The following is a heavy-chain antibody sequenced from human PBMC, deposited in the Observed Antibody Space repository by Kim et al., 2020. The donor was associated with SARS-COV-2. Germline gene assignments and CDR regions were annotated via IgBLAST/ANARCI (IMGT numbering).Heavy chain of an antibody. V-gene: IGHV3-33*05. J-gene: IGHJ3*02. CDR2: ISYDGSNK. CDR1: GFTFSSYG. Sequence: GGSLRLSCAASGFTFSSYGMHWVRQAPGKGLEWVAVISYDGSNKYYADSVKGRFTISRDNSKNTLYLQMNSLRAEDTAVYYCARDGRVAGIDAFDIWGQGTMVTVS. CDR3: ARDGRVAGIDAFDI. D-gene: IGHD6-19*01.